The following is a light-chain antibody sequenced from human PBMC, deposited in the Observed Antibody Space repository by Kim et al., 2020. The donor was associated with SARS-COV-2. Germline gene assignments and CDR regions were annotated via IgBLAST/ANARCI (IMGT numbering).Light chain of an antibody. CDR1: QSVSSSY. CDR2: STS. J-gene: IGKJ5*01. CDR3: QQYCSLIT. Sequence: EIVLTQSPGTLSLSPGERATLSCRASQSVSSSYLAWYQQKPGQAPRLLIYSTSSRATGIPDRFSGSGSGTDFTLTISRLEPEDSAVYYCQQYCSLITFGQGTRLEIK. V-gene: IGKV3-20*01.